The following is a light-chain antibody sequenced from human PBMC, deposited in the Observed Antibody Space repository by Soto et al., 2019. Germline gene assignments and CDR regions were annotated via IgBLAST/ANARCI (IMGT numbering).Light chain of an antibody. CDR2: EVS. V-gene: IGLV2-14*01. CDR1: SSDVGAYKY. J-gene: IGLJ1*01. CDR3: FSYTSSGTYV. Sequence: QSVLAQPATVSGSPGQSITISCTGTSSDVGAYKYVPWYQQHPGKAPKLMIYEVSNRPSGVSNRFSGSKSGNTASLTISGLQAEDETDYYCFSYTSSGTYVFGTGP.